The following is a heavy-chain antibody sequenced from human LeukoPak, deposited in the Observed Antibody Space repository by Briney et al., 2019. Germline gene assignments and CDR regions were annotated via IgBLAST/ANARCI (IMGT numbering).Heavy chain of an antibody. CDR2: MYYSGST. Sequence: SETLSLTCTVSGGSISSSSYYWGWIRQPPGKGLEWIGSMYYSGSTYYNPSLKSRVTISVDTSKNQFSLKLSSVTAADTAVYYCARHKGLRYGARYNAFDIWGQGTMVTVSS. V-gene: IGHV4-39*01. CDR1: GGSISSSSYY. J-gene: IGHJ3*02. CDR3: ARHKGLRYGARYNAFDI. D-gene: IGHD5-12*01.